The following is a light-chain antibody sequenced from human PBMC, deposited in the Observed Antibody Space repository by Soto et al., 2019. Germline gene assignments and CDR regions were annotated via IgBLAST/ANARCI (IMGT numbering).Light chain of an antibody. CDR1: TSDVGSYNL. J-gene: IGLJ2*01. CDR3: CSYATPRQ. V-gene: IGLV2-23*02. Sequence: QSALTQPASVSGSPGQSITISCTGTTSDVGSYNLVSWYQQHPGKAPKLIIYEVSERPSGVSTRFSGSKSGNMASLTISGLQAEDGAEYYCCSYATPRQFGGGTKVTAL. CDR2: EVS.